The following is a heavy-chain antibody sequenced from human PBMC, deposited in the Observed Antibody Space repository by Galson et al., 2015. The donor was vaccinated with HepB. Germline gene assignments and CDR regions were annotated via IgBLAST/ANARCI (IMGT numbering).Heavy chain of an antibody. V-gene: IGHV3-7*05. J-gene: IGHJ4*02. CDR3: ARDGIVRAPRGDNFCDY. CDR2: IKEDGSEK. D-gene: IGHD1-26*01. Sequence: SLRLSCAASEFILSMYWMNWVRQAPGKGLEWVANIKEDGSEKKYVDSVKGRFTIARDNAENSLYLQMNSLRAEDTAVYYCARDGIVRAPRGDNFCDYWGQGTLVAVSS. CDR1: EFILSMYW.